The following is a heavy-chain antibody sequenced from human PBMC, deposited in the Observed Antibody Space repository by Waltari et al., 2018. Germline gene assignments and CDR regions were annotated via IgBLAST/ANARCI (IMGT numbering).Heavy chain of an antibody. Sequence: QVQLVQSGAEVKKPGASVKVSCKASGYTFTGYYMHWVRQAPGQGLEWMGWINPNSGGTNYAQKLQGRVTMTRDTSISTAYMELSRLRSDDTAVYYCARDQTPITIFGPYYYYYYMDVWGKGTTVTISS. D-gene: IGHD3-3*01. J-gene: IGHJ6*03. CDR2: INPNSGGT. CDR1: GYTFTGYY. CDR3: ARDQTPITIFGPYYYYYYMDV. V-gene: IGHV1-2*02.